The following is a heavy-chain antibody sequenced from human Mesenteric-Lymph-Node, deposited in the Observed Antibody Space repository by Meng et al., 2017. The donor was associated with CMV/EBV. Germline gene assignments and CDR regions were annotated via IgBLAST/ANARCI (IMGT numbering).Heavy chain of an antibody. CDR2: INSDGSTT. CDR1: GFTFSSYG. CDR3: ASCSSTSCYGY. Sequence: GESLKISCAASGFTFSSYGMHWVRQAPGKGLVWVSRINSDGSTTSYADSVKGRFTISRDNAKNTLYLQMNSLRDEDTAVYYCASCSSTSCYGYWGQGTLVTVSS. D-gene: IGHD2-2*01. J-gene: IGHJ4*02. V-gene: IGHV3-74*01.